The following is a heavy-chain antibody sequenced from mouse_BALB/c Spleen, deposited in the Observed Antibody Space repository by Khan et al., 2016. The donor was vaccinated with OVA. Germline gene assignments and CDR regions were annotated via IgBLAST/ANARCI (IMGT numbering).Heavy chain of an antibody. V-gene: IGHV14-1*02. D-gene: IGHD2-3*01. J-gene: IGHJ3*01. CDR3: TGDGYSRWFAY. CDR1: GFNIKDYY. Sequence: VQLKESGAELVRPGALVKLSCKASGFNIKDYYIHWVKQRSEQGLEWIGGIDPENGNTIYDPKFQGKASITADTSPNTAYLQLSSLTSEDTAVYYCTGDGYSRWFAYWGQGTLVTVSA. CDR2: IDPENGNT.